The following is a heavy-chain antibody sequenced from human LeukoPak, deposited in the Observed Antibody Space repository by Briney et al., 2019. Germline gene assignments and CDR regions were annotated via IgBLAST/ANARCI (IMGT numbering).Heavy chain of an antibody. D-gene: IGHD3-22*01. Sequence: ASVKVSCKVSGHRLTELLIHWVRQAPGKELEWMGGLDPEEGETIYAQKFQGRVTMIEVTSTDTAYMELSSLTSEDTAVYFCATEGGYLYYWGQGTLVTVSS. V-gene: IGHV1-24*01. CDR2: LDPEEGET. CDR1: GHRLTELL. CDR3: ATEGGYLYY. J-gene: IGHJ4*02.